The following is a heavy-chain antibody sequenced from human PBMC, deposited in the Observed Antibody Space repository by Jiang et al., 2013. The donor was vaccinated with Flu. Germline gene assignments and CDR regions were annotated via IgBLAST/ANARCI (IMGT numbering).Heavy chain of an antibody. Sequence: TVSGGSISISSYYWGWIRQPPREGAGVDWQYLLYGDTYYNPSLKSRVTISVDTSKNQFSLKLSSVTAADTAVYYCAKLSRFGEIFGYFDYWGQGILVTVSS. CDR3: AKLSRFGEIFGYFDY. J-gene: IGHJ4*02. CDR2: LLYGDT. D-gene: IGHD3-10*01. V-gene: IGHV4-39*01. CDR1: GGSISISSYY.